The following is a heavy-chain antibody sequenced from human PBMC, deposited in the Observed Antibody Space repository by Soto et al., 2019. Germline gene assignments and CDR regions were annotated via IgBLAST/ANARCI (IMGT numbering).Heavy chain of an antibody. CDR2: INSDASHT. J-gene: IGHJ5*02. CDR1: GFIFSTYW. Sequence: VQLVESGGGLVKPGGSLRLSCAASGFIFSTYWMHWIRQVPGKGLEWVSRINSDASHTYYADSVKGRFPISRDNDNDTLQLEMNRLRAGAKAVYDYVRDSHCITTSCYGNWFAPGGQGTVVTVSS. V-gene: IGHV3-74*01. D-gene: IGHD2-2*01. CDR3: VRDSHCITTSCYGNWFAP.